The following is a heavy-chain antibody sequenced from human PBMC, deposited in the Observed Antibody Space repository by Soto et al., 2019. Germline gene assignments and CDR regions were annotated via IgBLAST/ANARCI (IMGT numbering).Heavy chain of an antibody. Sequence: GGSLRLSCAASGFTFSSYGMHWVRQAPGKGLEWVAVIWYDGSNKYYADSVKGRFTISRDNSKNTLYLQMNSLRAEDTAVYYCARDPAFGELYSDYWGQGTLVTVSS. D-gene: IGHD3-10*01. CDR2: IWYDGSNK. J-gene: IGHJ4*02. CDR3: ARDPAFGELYSDY. CDR1: GFTFSSYG. V-gene: IGHV3-33*01.